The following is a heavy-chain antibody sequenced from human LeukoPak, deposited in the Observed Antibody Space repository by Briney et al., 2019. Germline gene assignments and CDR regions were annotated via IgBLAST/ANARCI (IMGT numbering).Heavy chain of an antibody. Sequence: PGGSLRLSCAASGFTFSSYRMNWVRQAPGKGLEWVSSISSSSSYIYYADSVKGRFTISRDNAKNSLYLQMSSLRAEDTAVYYCARLKDILTACIDYWGQGTLVTVSS. J-gene: IGHJ4*02. D-gene: IGHD3-9*01. CDR1: GFTFSSYR. V-gene: IGHV3-21*01. CDR3: ARLKDILTACIDY. CDR2: ISSSSSYI.